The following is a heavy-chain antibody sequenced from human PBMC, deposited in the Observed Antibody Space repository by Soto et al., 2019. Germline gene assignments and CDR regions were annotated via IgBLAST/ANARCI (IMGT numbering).Heavy chain of an antibody. D-gene: IGHD6-19*01. Sequence: PSETLSLTCTVTAGSISSNSHYWGWIRQPPGKGLEWIGSIHYGGNTYQNLSLKSLVTISVATSKNQLSLKLTSVTASASAVFLCPRQTSEGFRSGRYMHNWFDPWGQGTLVTVSS. V-gene: IGHV4-39*01. CDR3: PRQTSEGFRSGRYMHNWFDP. J-gene: IGHJ5*02. CDR2: IHYGGNT. CDR1: AGSISSNSHY.